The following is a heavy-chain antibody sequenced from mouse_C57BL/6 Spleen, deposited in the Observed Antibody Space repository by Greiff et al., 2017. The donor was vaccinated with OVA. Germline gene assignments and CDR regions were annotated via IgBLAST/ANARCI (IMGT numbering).Heavy chain of an antibody. CDR3: ARVDPTYAMDY. V-gene: IGHV5-16*01. J-gene: IGHJ4*01. Sequence: EVKLMESEGGLVQPGSSMKLSCTASGFTFSDYYMAWVRQVPEKGLEWVANINYDGSSTYYLDSLKSRFIISRDNSKNILYLQMSSLKSEDTATYYCARVDPTYAMDYWGQGTSVTVSS. CDR1: GFTFSDYY. CDR2: INYDGSST.